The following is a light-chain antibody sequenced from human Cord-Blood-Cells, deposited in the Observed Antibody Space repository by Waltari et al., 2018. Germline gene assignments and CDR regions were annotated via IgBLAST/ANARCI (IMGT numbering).Light chain of an antibody. J-gene: IGKJ1*01. Sequence: DIVMTQSPDSLAVSPGERAAINCKSSQSVLSSSNNKNYLAWYQQKPGQPPKLLMYCASTRDSGIPDRFSGSGSGTDFTLTISSLQAEDVAVYYCQQYYSTPWTFGQGTKVEIK. V-gene: IGKV4-1*01. CDR1: QSVLSSSNNKNY. CDR3: QQYYSTPWT. CDR2: CAS.